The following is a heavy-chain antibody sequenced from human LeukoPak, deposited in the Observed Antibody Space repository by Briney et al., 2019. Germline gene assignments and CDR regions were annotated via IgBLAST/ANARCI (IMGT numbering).Heavy chain of an antibody. D-gene: IGHD5-12*01. CDR1: GYTFTSYY. Sequence: GASVKVSCKASGYTFTSYYMHWVRQAPGQGLEWMGIINPSGGSTSYAQKFQGRVTMTRDTSTSTVYMELSSLRSEDTAVYYCARDKARGYSGYAPSRYYYYGMDVWGQGTTVTVSS. CDR3: ARDKARGYSGYAPSRYYYYGMDV. CDR2: INPSGGST. V-gene: IGHV1-46*01. J-gene: IGHJ6*02.